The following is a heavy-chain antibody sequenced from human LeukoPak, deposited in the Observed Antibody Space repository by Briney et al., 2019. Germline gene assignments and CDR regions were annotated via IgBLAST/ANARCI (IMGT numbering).Heavy chain of an antibody. J-gene: IGHJ4*02. CDR2: IYSSGST. D-gene: IGHD6-19*01. V-gene: IGHV4-4*07. Sequence: SETLSLTCTVSGGSISNYYWSWIRQPAGEGLEWIGRIYSSGSTNYNPSLQSRVTMSVDTSNNHFSLKLSSVTAADTAVYYCARGSSGWFSIDYWGQGILVTVSS. CDR3: ARGSSGWFSIDY. CDR1: GGSISNYY.